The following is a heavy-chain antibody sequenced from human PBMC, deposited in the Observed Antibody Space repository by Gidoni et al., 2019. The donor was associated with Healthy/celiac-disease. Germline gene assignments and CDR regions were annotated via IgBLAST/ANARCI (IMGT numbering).Heavy chain of an antibody. CDR2: IYSGGST. CDR1: GFTVSSNY. CDR3: ARSVVPAAIFY. J-gene: IGHJ4*02. V-gene: IGHV3-53*01. D-gene: IGHD2-2*01. Sequence: EVQLVESGGGLIQPGGSMRLSGAASGFTVSSNYMSWVRQAPGKGLEWVSVIYSGGSTYYADSVKGRFTISRDNSKNTLYLQMNSLRAEDTAVYYCARSVVPAAIFYWGQGTLVTVSS.